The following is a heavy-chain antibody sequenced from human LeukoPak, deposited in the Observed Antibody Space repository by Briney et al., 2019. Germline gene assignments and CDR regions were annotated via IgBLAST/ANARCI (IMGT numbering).Heavy chain of an antibody. V-gene: IGHV4-34*01. Sequence: PSETLSLTCAVYGGSFSGYYWSWIRQPPGKGLEWIGEINHSGSTNYNPSLKSRVTISVDTSKNQFSLKLSSVTAADTAVYYGAREGDGSSCPGDYWGQGTLVTVSS. CDR1: GGSFSGYY. J-gene: IGHJ4*02. D-gene: IGHD6-13*01. CDR3: AREGDGSSCPGDY. CDR2: INHSGST.